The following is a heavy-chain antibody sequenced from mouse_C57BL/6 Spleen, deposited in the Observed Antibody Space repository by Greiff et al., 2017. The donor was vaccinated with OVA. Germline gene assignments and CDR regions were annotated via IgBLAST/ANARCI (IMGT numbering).Heavy chain of an antibody. CDR1: YFSFMASA. CDR2: FTMYSDAT. J-gene: IGHJ4*01. CDR3: ASNYEGGYYAMDY. D-gene: IGHD2-1*01. V-gene: IGHV1-49*01. Sequence: RVESGAELVRPGSSVKLSCKDSYFSFMASAMHWVKQRPGHGLEWIGSFTMYSDATEYSENFKGKATLTANTSSSTAYMELSSLTSEDSAVYYCASNYEGGYYAMDYWGQGTSVTVSS.